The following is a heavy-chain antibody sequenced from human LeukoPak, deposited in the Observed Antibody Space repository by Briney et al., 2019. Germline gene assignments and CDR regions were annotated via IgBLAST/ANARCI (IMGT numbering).Heavy chain of an antibody. CDR3: AKDIVYWVATPTGY. J-gene: IGHJ4*02. D-gene: IGHD5-12*01. CDR2: ISSSSGYI. CDR1: GFTFSSYS. Sequence: GGSLRLSCAASGFTFSSYSMNWVRQAPGKGLEWVSSISSSSGYIYYADSVKGRFTISRDNAKNSLYLQMNSLRAEDTAVYYCAKDIVYWVATPTGYWGQGTLVTVSS. V-gene: IGHV3-21*04.